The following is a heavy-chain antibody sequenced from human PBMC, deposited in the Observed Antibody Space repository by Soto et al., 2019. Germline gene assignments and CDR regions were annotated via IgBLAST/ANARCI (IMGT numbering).Heavy chain of an antibody. CDR2: VKSKTDGGTT. CDR3: TTDAYIASIIVRFDY. V-gene: IGHV3-15*07. D-gene: IGHD2-21*01. J-gene: IGHJ4*01. Sequence: GGSLRLSCAASGFTFSNAWINWVRQTPGKGLEWVGRVKSKTDGGTTDFAAPVKGRFAISRDDSKNMVYLEMNSLKTEDTAIYYCTTDAYIASIIVRFDYWGHGTLVTVSS. CDR1: GFTFSNAW.